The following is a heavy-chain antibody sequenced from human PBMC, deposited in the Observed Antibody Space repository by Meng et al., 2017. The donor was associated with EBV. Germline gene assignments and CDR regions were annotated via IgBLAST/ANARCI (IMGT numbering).Heavy chain of an antibody. CDR2: INTYSGKA. Sequence: QVGLVKTGPGGEGTGACKKVACKASGYTFQNYAHDWVQQVHGQGLEWLECINTYSGKATFAQGFTGRVVFTMEPPVTTGHLQISGLNAEDCAGYYCARCVDGNCSHNSFDSWGQGTLVTVSS. D-gene: IGHD1-7*01. CDR1: GYTFQNYA. V-gene: IGHV7-4-1*02. J-gene: IGHJ4*02. CDR3: ARCVDGNCSHNSFDS.